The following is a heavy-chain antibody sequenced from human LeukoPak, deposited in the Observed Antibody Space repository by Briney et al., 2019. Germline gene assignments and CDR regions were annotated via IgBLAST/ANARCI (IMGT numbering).Heavy chain of an antibody. Sequence: PSETLSLTCAIYGESFSDYYWSWIRQSPGRGLEWIGEVNHGGGSTNYNPSLKNRVTMSADTSKNQFSLKLTSVTAADTAIYYCAGPTTGDHDAFDLWGQGTMVTVSP. D-gene: IGHD1-1*01. CDR1: GESFSDYY. J-gene: IGHJ3*01. CDR2: VNHGGGST. CDR3: AGPTTGDHDAFDL. V-gene: IGHV4-34*01.